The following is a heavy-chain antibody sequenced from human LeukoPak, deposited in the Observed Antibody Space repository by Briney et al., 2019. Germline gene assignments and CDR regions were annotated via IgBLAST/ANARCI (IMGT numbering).Heavy chain of an antibody. CDR2: ISYDGSNK. J-gene: IGHJ4*02. CDR3: ARGQAEITMVRGVDY. CDR1: GFTFSSYG. Sequence: GGSLRLSCAASGFTFSSYGMHWVRQAPGKGLEWVAVISYDGSNKYYADSVKGRFTISRDNSKNTLYLQMNSLGAEDTAVYYCARGQAEITMVRGVDYWGQGTLVTVSS. D-gene: IGHD3-10*01. V-gene: IGHV3-30*03.